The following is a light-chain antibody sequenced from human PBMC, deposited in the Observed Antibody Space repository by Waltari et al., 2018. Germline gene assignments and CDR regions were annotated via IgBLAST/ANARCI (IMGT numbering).Light chain of an antibody. V-gene: IGKV1-NL1*01. CDR1: RGISNS. Sequence: IQMTQSPSSLSGSVGDRVTITCRASRGISNSLAWYQQKPGKVPKLLLYAASRLESGVPSRFSGSGSGTGYTLTINSLQPEDFATYYCQQYYSTWTFGQGTKVEIK. J-gene: IGKJ1*01. CDR3: QQYYSTWT. CDR2: AAS.